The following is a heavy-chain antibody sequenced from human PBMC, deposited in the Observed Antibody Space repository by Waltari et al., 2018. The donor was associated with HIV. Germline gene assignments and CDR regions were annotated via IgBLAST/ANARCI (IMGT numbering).Heavy chain of an antibody. D-gene: IGHD3-10*01. CDR3: AKDRLSRGVIYYGMDV. Sequence: EGQLLESGGGLGQPGGALRLCCVAAGFNCPKYAMSWVRQAPGKGLEWVSGISGGGGHTYYADSVKGRFTISRDNSRDTLYLQMDRLRVDDKAIYYCAKDRLSRGVIYYGMDVWGQGTTVTVS. CDR2: ISGGGGHT. V-gene: IGHV3-23*01. J-gene: IGHJ6*02. CDR1: GFNCPKYA.